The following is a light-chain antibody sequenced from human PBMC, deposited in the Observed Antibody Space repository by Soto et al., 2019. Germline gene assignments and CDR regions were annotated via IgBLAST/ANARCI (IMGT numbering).Light chain of an antibody. CDR2: DVS. V-gene: IGLV2-14*03. CDR3: SSYTSSSIYV. J-gene: IGLJ1*01. CDR1: SSDVGGYEY. Sequence: QSLLTQPASVSGSPGQSITISCTGTSSDVGGYEYVSWYQQHPGKAPKLLIFDVSNRPSGVSDRFSGSKSGNTASLTISGLQAEDEAEYHCSSYTSSSIYVFGTGTKVTVL.